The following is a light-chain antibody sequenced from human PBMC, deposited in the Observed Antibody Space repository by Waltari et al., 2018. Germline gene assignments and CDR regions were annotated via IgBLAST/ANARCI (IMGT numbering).Light chain of an antibody. J-gene: IGKJ2*01. CDR3: QQCFGTPT. CDR1: QSLLYSSNNLNY. CDR2: WAS. Sequence: DIVLTQSPDSLAVSLGERATINCKSSQSLLYSSNNLNYLAWYQQKPGQPPKLLIYWASTRESGVPDRFSGSGSGTDFTLTISSLQAEDVAVYYCQQCFGTPTFGQGTMLEIK. V-gene: IGKV4-1*01.